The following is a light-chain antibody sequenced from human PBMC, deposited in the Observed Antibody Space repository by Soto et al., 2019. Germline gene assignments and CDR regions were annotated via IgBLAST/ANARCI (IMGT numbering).Light chain of an antibody. J-gene: IGLJ2*01. CDR3: AAWDDSLNGHVV. Sequence: QSALTQPPSASGTPGQRVTISCSGSSSNIGSNTVNWYQQLPGTAPKLLIYYNNQRPSGVPDRFSGSKSGTSGSLAISGLQSEDEADYYCAAWDDSLNGHVVFGGGTKLTVL. CDR1: SSNIGSNT. CDR2: YNN. V-gene: IGLV1-44*01.